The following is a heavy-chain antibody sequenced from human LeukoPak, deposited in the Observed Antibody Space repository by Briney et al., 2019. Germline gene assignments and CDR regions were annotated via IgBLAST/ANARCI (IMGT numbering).Heavy chain of an antibody. J-gene: IGHJ4*02. D-gene: IGHD6-19*01. V-gene: IGHV3-13*01. CDR1: GFTFSIYD. CDR3: ARDRSRAVASDY. CDR2: IDTAGGT. Sequence: GGSLRLSCTASGFTFSIYDMHWVRQVTGKGLEWVSGIDTAGGTYYPDSVKGRFTMSRENAKNSLHLQMNSLRAGDTAVYYCARDRSRAVASDYWGQGTLVTVSS.